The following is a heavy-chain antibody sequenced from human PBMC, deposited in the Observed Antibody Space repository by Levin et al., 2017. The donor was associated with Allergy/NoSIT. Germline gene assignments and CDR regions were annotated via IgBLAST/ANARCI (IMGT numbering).Heavy chain of an antibody. V-gene: IGHV4-59*01. D-gene: IGHD3-3*01. Sequence: PSETLSLTCTVSGGPIHSYYWAWIRQPPGKGLELLGYIYYSGSPNYNPALQSRVTISVDMSKNQFFLTLSSVTAADTAIYYCARAWEWSLVLDSWGQGTLVTVSS. CDR2: IYYSGSP. J-gene: IGHJ4*02. CDR3: ARAWEWSLVLDS. CDR1: GGPIHSYY.